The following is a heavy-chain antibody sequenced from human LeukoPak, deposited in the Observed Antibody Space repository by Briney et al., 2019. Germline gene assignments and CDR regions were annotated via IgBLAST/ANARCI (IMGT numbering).Heavy chain of an antibody. V-gene: IGHV1-18*01. D-gene: IGHD6-19*01. CDR2: ISAYNGNT. CDR3: ARALTSIAVAGTNDY. Sequence: ASVKVSCKASGYTFTSYGISWVRQAPGQGLEWMGWISAYNGNTNYAQKLQGRVTMTTDTSTSTAYMELRSLRSDDTAVYYCARALTSIAVAGTNDYWGQGTLVTVSS. CDR1: GYTFTSYG. J-gene: IGHJ4*02.